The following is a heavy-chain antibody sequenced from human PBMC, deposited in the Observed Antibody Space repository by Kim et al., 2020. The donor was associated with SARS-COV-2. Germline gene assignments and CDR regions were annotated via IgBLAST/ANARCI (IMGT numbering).Heavy chain of an antibody. J-gene: IGHJ6*02. V-gene: IGHV3-30*18. CDR1: GFTFSSYG. D-gene: IGHD2-8*01. CDR3: AKSLKGVYYYGMDV. CDR2: ISYDGSNK. Sequence: GGSLRLSCAASGFTFSSYGMHWVRQAPGKGLEWVAVISYDGSNKYYADSVKGRFTISRDNSENTLYLQMNSLRAEDTAVYYCAKSLKGVYYYGMDVWGQGTTVTVSS.